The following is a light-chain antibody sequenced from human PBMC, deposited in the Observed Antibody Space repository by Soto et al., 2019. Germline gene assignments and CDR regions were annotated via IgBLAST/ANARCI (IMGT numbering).Light chain of an antibody. CDR1: QSVSSY. J-gene: IGKJ4*01. V-gene: IGKV3-11*01. Sequence: EIVLTQSPSTLCLSPGARPTICCRASQSVSSYFAWYQQTPGQAPRLLIYDASNRATGIPARFSGSASGTDFTLPISSLEPEDFAVYYCQQRSNWLTFGGGTKVDIK. CDR2: DAS. CDR3: QQRSNWLT.